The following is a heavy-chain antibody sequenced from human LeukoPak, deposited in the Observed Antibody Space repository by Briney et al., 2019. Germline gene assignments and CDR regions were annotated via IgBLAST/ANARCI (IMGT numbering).Heavy chain of an antibody. CDR3: ARSSYSSSWYEGDY. J-gene: IGHJ4*02. CDR1: AFTFSSYT. V-gene: IGHV3-21*01. Sequence: SGGSLRLSCAASAFTFSSYTMSWVRQAPGKGLEWVSAISSSSSYIYYADSVKGRFTISRDNAKNSLYLQMNSLRAEDTAVYYCARSSYSSSWYEGDYWGQGTLVTVSS. D-gene: IGHD6-13*01. CDR2: ISSSSSYI.